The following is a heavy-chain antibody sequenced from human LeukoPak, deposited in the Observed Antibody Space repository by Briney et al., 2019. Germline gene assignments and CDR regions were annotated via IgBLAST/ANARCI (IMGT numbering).Heavy chain of an antibody. CDR3: ARDGVYTINFDAFDI. CDR2: ISPTSGAT. J-gene: IGHJ3*02. D-gene: IGHD2-2*02. Sequence: GASVKVSCKASGYTFVPYYIHWVRQTPGQGLEWMGWISPTSGATKYAQKFQGRVTMTRDTSISTAYMEVSSLTSDDTAVYYCARDGVYTINFDAFDIWGQGTVVTVSS. CDR1: GYTFVPYY. V-gene: IGHV1-2*02.